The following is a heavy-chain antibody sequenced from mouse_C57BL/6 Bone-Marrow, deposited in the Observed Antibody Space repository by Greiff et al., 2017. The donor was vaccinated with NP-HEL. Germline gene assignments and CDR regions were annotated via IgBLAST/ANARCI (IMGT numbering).Heavy chain of an antibody. CDR1: GYSITSGYY. V-gene: IGHV3-6*01. CDR3: ARDLWYFDV. J-gene: IGHJ1*03. Sequence: EVQLVESGPGLVKPSPSLSLPCSVTGYSITSGYYWNWLRQFPGNKLECMGYISYDGSNNYNPSLKNRISITRDTSKNQFYLNLNSVTTEDTATYYCARDLWYFDVWGTGTTVTVSS. CDR2: ISYDGSN.